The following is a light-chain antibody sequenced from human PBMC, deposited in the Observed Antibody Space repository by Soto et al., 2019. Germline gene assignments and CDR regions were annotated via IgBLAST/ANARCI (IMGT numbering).Light chain of an antibody. CDR2: DNS. Sequence: QSVLTQPPSLSGSPGQRVTISCTGSRSNIGAGYDVHWYQHLPGTAPKVLIFDNSNRPSGVPDRFSGSKSGTSASLAITGLQAEDEAVYYCHSYDVSLRGPAFGGGTKVTVL. CDR3: HSYDVSLRGPA. J-gene: IGLJ2*01. V-gene: IGLV1-40*01. CDR1: RSNIGAGYD.